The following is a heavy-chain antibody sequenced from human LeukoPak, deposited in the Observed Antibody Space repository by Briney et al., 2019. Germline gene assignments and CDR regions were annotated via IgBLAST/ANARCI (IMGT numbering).Heavy chain of an antibody. D-gene: IGHD1-1*01. CDR3: ARAPIGSADH. J-gene: IGHJ4*02. Sequence: SSETLSLTCSVSGGSISSYYWSWIRQPAGKGLEWIGRIYSSGSTSGSTNYNPSLKSRVTMSLDTSKNQFSLKLSSVTAADTAVYYCARAPIGSADHWGPGAQVTVSS. CDR2: IYSSGSTSGST. CDR1: GGSISSYY. V-gene: IGHV4-4*07.